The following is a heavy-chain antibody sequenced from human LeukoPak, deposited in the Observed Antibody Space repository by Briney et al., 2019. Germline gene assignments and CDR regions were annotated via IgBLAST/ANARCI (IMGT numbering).Heavy chain of an antibody. CDR3: ARSRYSSDRFDP. V-gene: IGHV1-2*02. CDR1: GYTFTGYY. D-gene: IGHD6-19*01. J-gene: IGHJ5*02. Sequence: ASVKVSCKASGYTFTGYYMHWVRQAPGQGLEWMGWINPNSGGTNYAQKFQGRVTMTRDTSISTAYMKLSSLRSDDTAVYYCARSRYSSDRFDPWGQGTLVTVSS. CDR2: INPNSGGT.